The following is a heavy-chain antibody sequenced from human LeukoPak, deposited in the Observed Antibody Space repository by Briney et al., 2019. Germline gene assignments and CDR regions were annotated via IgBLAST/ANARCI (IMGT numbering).Heavy chain of an antibody. CDR3: ARDDGGQGDY. V-gene: IGHV3-72*01. J-gene: IGHJ4*02. CDR2: SKNRAQNYIT. Sequence: GGSLRLSCAASGFTFSDYYVDWVRQAPGKGLEWIGRSKNRAQNYITQYAAFVQGRFTISRDDSKNSLYLQINTLNTEDTAVYYCARDDGGQGDYWGQGTLVTVSS. CDR1: GFTFSDYY. D-gene: IGHD2-15*01.